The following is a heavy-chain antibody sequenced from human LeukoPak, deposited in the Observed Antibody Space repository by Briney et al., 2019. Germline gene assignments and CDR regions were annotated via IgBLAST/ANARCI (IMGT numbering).Heavy chain of an antibody. J-gene: IGHJ4*02. CDR1: GCTFSDYT. CDR2: ISSGGSVM. Sequence: PGGSLRLSCGASGCTFSDYTMNWVRQAPGKGPEWISYISSGGSVMHYADPVKGRFTISRDNVENSLYLQMNSLRVEDTAVYYCTRDLEYWGQGVLVTVSS. CDR3: TRDLEY. V-gene: IGHV3-48*01.